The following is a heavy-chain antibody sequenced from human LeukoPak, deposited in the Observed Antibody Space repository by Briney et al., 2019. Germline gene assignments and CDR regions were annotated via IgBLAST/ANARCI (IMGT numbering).Heavy chain of an antibody. D-gene: IGHD2-2*01. CDR2: IIPIFGIA. CDR3: AAGVDVLVPDGGWFDP. V-gene: IGHV1-69*04. Sequence: ASVKVSCKASGGTFSSYAISWVRQAPGQGLEWMGRIIPIFGIANYAQKFQGRVTITADKSTSTADMELSSLRSEDTAVYYCAAGVDVLVPDGGWFDPWGQGTLVTFSS. CDR1: GGTFSSYA. J-gene: IGHJ5*02.